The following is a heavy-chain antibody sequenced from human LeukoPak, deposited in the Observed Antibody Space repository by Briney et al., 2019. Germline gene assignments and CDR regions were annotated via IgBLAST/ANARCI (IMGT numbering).Heavy chain of an antibody. CDR2: ISYSGTP. CDR1: GDSINNYY. D-gene: IGHD1-26*01. V-gene: IGHV4-59*08. J-gene: IGHJ6*02. Sequence: SETLSLTCTVSGDSINNYYWSWIRQPPGKGLEWIGYISYSGTPDYNPSIKSRVTISLDTSRNQFSLQLSSVTAADTAVYYCARQKWDRLTYYYYGMDVWGQGTTVTVSS. CDR3: ARQKWDRLTYYYYGMDV.